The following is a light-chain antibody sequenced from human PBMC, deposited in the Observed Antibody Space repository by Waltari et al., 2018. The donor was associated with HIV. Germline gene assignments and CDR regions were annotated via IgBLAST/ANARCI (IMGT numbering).Light chain of an antibody. V-gene: IGLV8-61*01. Sequence: QTVVTQEPSFSVSPGGTVTLTCGLSSGSVSTSYYPSWYQQTPGQAPRTLIYRTNTRSSGVTDRFSGSILGNKAALTITGAQADDESDYYCVLYMGSGIWVFGGGTKLTVL. CDR1: SGSVSTSYY. CDR2: RTN. CDR3: VLYMGSGIWV. J-gene: IGLJ3*02.